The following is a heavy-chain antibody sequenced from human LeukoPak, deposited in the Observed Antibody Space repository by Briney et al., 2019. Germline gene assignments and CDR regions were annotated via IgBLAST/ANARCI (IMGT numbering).Heavy chain of an antibody. CDR2: ISSSSSYI. Sequence: SGGSLRLSCAASGFTFSSYSMNWVRQAPGTGLEWVSSISSSSSYIYYADSVKGRFTISRDNAKNSLYLQMNSLRAEDTAVYYCARERSYYGSGSYYENYWGQGTLVTVSS. CDR1: GFTFSSYS. D-gene: IGHD3-10*01. J-gene: IGHJ4*02. CDR3: ARERSYYGSGSYYENY. V-gene: IGHV3-21*01.